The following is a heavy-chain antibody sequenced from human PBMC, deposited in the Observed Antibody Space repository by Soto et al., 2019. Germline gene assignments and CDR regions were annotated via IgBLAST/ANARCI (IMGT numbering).Heavy chain of an antibody. CDR3: ARALVGANDNWFDP. D-gene: IGHD1-26*01. J-gene: IGHJ5*02. V-gene: IGHV1-69*06. Sequence: QVQLVQSGAEVKKPGSSVKVSCKASGGTFSSYAISWVRQAPGQGLEWMGGIIPIFGTANYAQKFQGRVTIAADKSTSTAYLELSSLRAEDTAVYYCARALVGANDNWFDPWGQGTLVTVSS. CDR2: IIPIFGTA. CDR1: GGTFSSYA.